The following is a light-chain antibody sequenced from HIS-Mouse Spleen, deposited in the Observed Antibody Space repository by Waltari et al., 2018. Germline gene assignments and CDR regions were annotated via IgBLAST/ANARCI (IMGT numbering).Light chain of an antibody. Sequence: SYELTQPSSVSVSPGQTARITCSGDVLAQKYARSVQQKPGQAPVLVIYKDSERPSGIPGQVSGSSSGTTDTLTISRVQVEDEADYYCYSAAANSGLFGGGTKLTVL. CDR1: VLAQKY. CDR3: YSAAANSGL. V-gene: IGLV3-27*01. J-gene: IGLJ2*01. CDR2: KDS.